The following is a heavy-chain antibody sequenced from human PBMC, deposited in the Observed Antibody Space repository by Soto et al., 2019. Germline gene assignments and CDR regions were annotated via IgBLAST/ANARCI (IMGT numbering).Heavy chain of an antibody. J-gene: IGHJ4*02. CDR3: AAEWELLTSKLDY. CDR2: ISSSSSYI. CDR1: GFTFSSYS. Sequence: EVQLVESGGGLVKPGGSLRLSCAASGFTFSSYSMNWVRQAPGKGLEWVSSISSSSSYIYYADSVKGRFTISRDNAKNSLYLQMNSLRAEDTAVYCCAAEWELLTSKLDYWGQGTLVTVSS. D-gene: IGHD1-26*01. V-gene: IGHV3-21*01.